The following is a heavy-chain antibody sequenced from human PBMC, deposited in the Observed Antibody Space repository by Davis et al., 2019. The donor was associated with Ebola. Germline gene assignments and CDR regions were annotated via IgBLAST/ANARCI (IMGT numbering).Heavy chain of an antibody. D-gene: IGHD2-2*01. CDR1: GCTFSSYA. V-gene: IGHV1-69*13. CDR2: IIP. CDR3: ASRVVVPAGLDYYGMDV. J-gene: IGHJ6*02. Sequence: AASVKVSCKASGCTFSSYAISWVRQAPGQGPEWMGGIIPQKFQGRVTITADESTSTAYMELSSLRSEDTAVYYCASRVVVPAGLDYYGMDVWGQGTTVTVSS.